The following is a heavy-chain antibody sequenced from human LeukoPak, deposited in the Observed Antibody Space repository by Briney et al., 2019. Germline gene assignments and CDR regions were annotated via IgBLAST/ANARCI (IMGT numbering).Heavy chain of an antibody. V-gene: IGHV4-59*12. D-gene: IGHD3-10*01. J-gene: IGHJ4*02. CDR2: IYYSGST. CDR3: ARDPGSVYYFDY. Sequence: SETLSLTCTVSGGSISSYYWSWIRQPPGKGLEWIGYIYYSGSTNYNPSLKSRVTISVDTSKNQFSLKLSSVTAADTAIYYCARDPGSVYYFDYWGQGALVTVSS. CDR1: GGSISSYY.